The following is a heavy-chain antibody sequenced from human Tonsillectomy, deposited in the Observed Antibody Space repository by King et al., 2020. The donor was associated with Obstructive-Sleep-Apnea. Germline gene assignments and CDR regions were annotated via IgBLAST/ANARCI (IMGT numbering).Heavy chain of an antibody. CDR1: GYTFTGYY. J-gene: IGHJ1*01. Sequence: VQLVQSGAEVKKPGASVKVSCKASGYTFTGYYMHWVRQAPGQGLEWMGWINPNSGGTNYAQKFQGWGTMTRDTSISTAYMGLGRLRSDDTAVYYCARGSSSWYYYFQHWGQGTLVTVSS. CDR2: INPNSGGT. CDR3: ARGSSSWYYYFQH. V-gene: IGHV1-2*04. D-gene: IGHD6-13*01.